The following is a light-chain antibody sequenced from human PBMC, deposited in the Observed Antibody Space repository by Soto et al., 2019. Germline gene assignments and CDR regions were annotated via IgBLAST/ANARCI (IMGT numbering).Light chain of an antibody. CDR1: SSDIGGYYY. V-gene: IGLV2-14*01. CDR2: QGS. Sequence: ALTQPAPVSGTPAQSITISCTGTSSDIGGYYYVSWYQHHPGKAPKLLIYQGSNRPSRVSNRFSGSKSGNTASLTISGLQAGVEADYYCTSYSSSDIFYVFGAGTKVTVL. CDR3: TSYSSSDIFYV. J-gene: IGLJ1*01.